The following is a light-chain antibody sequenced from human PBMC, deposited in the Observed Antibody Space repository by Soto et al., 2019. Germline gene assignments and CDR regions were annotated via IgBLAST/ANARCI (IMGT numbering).Light chain of an antibody. CDR2: WAS. CDR1: QSVLFSINKKNY. CDR3: QQYYTTPPT. Sequence: DIVLTQSPDSVAVSLGERATINCKSSQSVLFSINKKNYLAWYHQKPGQPPKLLIYWASIRESGVPTRFSGSGSRKNFTLTISSLQAADAAVYYCQQYYTTPPTFGLGTKVEVK. V-gene: IGKV4-1*01. J-gene: IGKJ1*01.